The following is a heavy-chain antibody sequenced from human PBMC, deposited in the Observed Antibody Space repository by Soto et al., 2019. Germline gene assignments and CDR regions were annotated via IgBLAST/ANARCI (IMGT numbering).Heavy chain of an antibody. Sequence: EVQLLESGGGLVQPGGSLRLSCAASGFTFSSYAMSWVRQAPGKGLELVSAISGSGGSTHYADSVKGRFTISRDNSKNTWYLQMNSRRADDTAVYYCAKSASTGSQYAYHFDYWGQGTLVTVSS. D-gene: IGHD1-1*01. CDR2: ISGSGGST. CDR1: GFTFSSYA. J-gene: IGHJ4*02. V-gene: IGHV3-23*01. CDR3: AKSASTGSQYAYHFDY.